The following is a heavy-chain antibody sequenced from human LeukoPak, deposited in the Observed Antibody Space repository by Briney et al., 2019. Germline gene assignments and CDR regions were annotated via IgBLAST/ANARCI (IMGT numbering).Heavy chain of an antibody. J-gene: IGHJ4*02. Sequence: PGKSLRLSCAASGFTFNNYGMHWVRQAPGKGLEWVAVISYDGRNIHYPDSVKGRFTISRDNAKNSLYLQMNSLRAEDTAVYYCAREMTTVTTIDYWGQGTLVTVSS. CDR2: ISYDGRNI. CDR1: GFTFNNYG. D-gene: IGHD4-17*01. CDR3: AREMTTVTTIDY. V-gene: IGHV3-30*03.